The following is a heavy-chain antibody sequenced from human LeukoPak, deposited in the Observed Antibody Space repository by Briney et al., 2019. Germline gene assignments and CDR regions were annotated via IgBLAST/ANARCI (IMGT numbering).Heavy chain of an antibody. CDR1: GYTFTGYY. CDR3: ARDPPRPNDSSGYYPSASFDY. V-gene: IGHV1-2*02. Sequence: ASVKVSCKASGYTFTGYYMHWVRQAPGQGLEWMGWIKPNSGGTNYAQKFQGRVTMTRDTSISTAYMELSRLRSEDTAVYYCARDPPRPNDSSGYYPSASFDYWGQGTLVTVSS. J-gene: IGHJ4*02. D-gene: IGHD3-22*01. CDR2: IKPNSGGT.